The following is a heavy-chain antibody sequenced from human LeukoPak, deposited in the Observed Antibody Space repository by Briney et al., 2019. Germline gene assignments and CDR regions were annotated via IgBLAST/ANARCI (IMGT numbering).Heavy chain of an antibody. CDR2: IYATGNT. CDR1: GGSMSDHY. V-gene: IGHV4-4*09. J-gene: IGHJ6*03. CDR3: ARHFRKDYPDSGSSQYFHYIDV. D-gene: IGHD3-10*01. Sequence: SETLSLTCAVSGGSMSDHYWSWIRQTPGTTLEWIGYIYATGNTNYSPSLKGRVTISLDRSKNHFSLRLSSVTAADTALYYCARHFRKDYPDSGSSQYFHYIDVWGKGTTVTVSS.